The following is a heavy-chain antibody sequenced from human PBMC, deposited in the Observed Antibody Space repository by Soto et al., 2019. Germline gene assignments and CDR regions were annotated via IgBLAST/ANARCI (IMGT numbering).Heavy chain of an antibody. Sequence: PGGSLRLSCAASGFTFSSYGMHWVRQAPGKGLEWVAVIWYDGSNKYYAGSVKGRFTISRDNSKNTLYLQMNSLRAEDTAVYYCARDQSDYYDSSGPRRWFDPWGQGTLVTVSS. CDR3: ARDQSDYYDSSGPRRWFDP. CDR2: IWYDGSNK. J-gene: IGHJ5*02. V-gene: IGHV3-33*01. D-gene: IGHD3-22*01. CDR1: GFTFSSYG.